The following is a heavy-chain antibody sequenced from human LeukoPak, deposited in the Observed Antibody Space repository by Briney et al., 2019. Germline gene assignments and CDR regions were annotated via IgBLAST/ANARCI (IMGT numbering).Heavy chain of an antibody. CDR2: INHSGST. J-gene: IGHJ4*02. Sequence: SETLSLTCAVYGESFSGYYWSWIRQPPGKGLDWIGEINHSGSTNYNPSLKSRVTISVDTSKNQFSLKLNSVTAADTAVYYCARGIVLMVYATFDYWGQGTLVTVSS. D-gene: IGHD2-8*01. CDR3: ARGIVLMVYATFDY. CDR1: GESFSGYY. V-gene: IGHV4-34*01.